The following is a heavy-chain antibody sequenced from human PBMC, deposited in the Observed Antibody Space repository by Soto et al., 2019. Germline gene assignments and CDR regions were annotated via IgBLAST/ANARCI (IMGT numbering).Heavy chain of an antibody. D-gene: IGHD6-13*01. CDR2: IDPSDSYT. J-gene: IGHJ6*02. CDR3: ARHGIADYGMDV. CDR1: GYSFTSYW. Sequence: GESLKISCMGSGYSFTSYWISWVRQMPGKGLEWMGRIDPSDSYTNYSPSFQGHVTISADKSISTAYLQWSSLKASDTAMYYCARHGIADYGMDVWGQGTTVTVSS. V-gene: IGHV5-10-1*01.